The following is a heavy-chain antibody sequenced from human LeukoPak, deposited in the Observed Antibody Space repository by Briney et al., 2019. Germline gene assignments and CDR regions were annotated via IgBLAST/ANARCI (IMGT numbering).Heavy chain of an antibody. J-gene: IGHJ4*02. D-gene: IGHD4-11*01. CDR1: GGTFSSYA. CDR2: IIPIFGTA. V-gene: IGHV1-69*13. CDR3: ARGSRMTTVTNYFDY. Sequence: ASVKVSCKASGGTFSSYAISWVRQAPGQGLEWMGGIIPIFGTANYAQKFQGRVTITADESTSTAYMELSSLRSEDTAVYYCARGSRMTTVTNYFDYWGQGTLVTVSS.